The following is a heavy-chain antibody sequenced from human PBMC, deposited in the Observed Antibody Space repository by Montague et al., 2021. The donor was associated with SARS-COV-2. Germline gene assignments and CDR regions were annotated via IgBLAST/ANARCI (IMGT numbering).Heavy chain of an antibody. D-gene: IGHD3-10*01. Sequence: SETLSLTCTVSIRSSTYYCAWIRQPPGKGLVWIGSIHPRGKMSYNSFLKSRVTMSIDTFENQFSLNLNSVTAADTAVYYCARHSGGSEVSGLDYWGQGTLVTVSS. CDR1: IRSSTYY. CDR3: ARHSGGSEVSGLDY. CDR2: IHPRGKM. V-gene: IGHV4-39*01. J-gene: IGHJ4*02.